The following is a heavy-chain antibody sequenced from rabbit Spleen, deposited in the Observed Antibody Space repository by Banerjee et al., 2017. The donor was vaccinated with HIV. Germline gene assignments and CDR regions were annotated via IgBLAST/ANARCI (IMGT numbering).Heavy chain of an antibody. CDR2: IGGGSSGST. J-gene: IGHJ4*01. CDR1: GFSFSASYY. CDR3: ARDDHGWSMEL. D-gene: IGHD7-1*01. Sequence: QSLEESGGDLVKPGASLALTCTASGFSFSASYYMCWVRQAPGKGLEWIACIGGGSSGSTYYASWARGRFTISKASSTTVTLQMTSLTVADSATYFCARDDHGWSMELWGPGTLVTVS. V-gene: IGHV1S40*01.